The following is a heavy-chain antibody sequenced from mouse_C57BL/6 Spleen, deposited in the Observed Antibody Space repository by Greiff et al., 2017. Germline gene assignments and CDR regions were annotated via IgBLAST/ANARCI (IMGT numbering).Heavy chain of an antibody. CDR1: CYSITSGYY. D-gene: IGHD1-1*01. Sequence: DVQLQESGPGLVKPSQSLSLTCSVTCYSITSGYYWNWIRQFPGNKLEWMGYISYDGSNNYNPSPKNPISITRDTSKTQFFLKLNSVTTVDTATYYLAREEDYYGPFAYWGQGTLVTVSA. V-gene: IGHV3-6*01. CDR3: AREEDYYGPFAY. J-gene: IGHJ3*01. CDR2: ISYDGSN.